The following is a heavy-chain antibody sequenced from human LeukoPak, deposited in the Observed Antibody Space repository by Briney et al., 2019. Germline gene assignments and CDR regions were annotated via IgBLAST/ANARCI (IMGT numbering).Heavy chain of an antibody. D-gene: IGHD3-16*02. CDR3: ARRPPTGVIV. Sequence: PSETLSLTCAVYGGSFSGYYWSWIRQPPGKGLEWIGEINHSGSTNYNPSLKSRVTISVDTSKNQFSLKLSSVTAADTAVYYCARRPPTGVIVWGQGTLVTVSS. J-gene: IGHJ4*02. CDR1: GGSFSGYY. CDR2: INHSGST. V-gene: IGHV4-34*01.